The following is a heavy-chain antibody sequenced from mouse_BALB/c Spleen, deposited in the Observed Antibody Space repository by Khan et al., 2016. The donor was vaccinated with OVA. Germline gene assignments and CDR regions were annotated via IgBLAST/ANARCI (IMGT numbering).Heavy chain of an antibody. D-gene: IGHD1-2*01. CDR1: GYSITSGYG. J-gene: IGHJ2*01. Sequence: EVKLEESGPGLVKPSQSLSLTCTVTGYSITSGYGWNWIRQFPGNKLEWMGYISYSGSTNYNPSLKSRISNTRDTSKNQFFLQLNSVTTEDTATYYCARTARIKYWGQGTTLTVSS. CDR2: ISYSGST. CDR3: ARTARIKY. V-gene: IGHV3-2*02.